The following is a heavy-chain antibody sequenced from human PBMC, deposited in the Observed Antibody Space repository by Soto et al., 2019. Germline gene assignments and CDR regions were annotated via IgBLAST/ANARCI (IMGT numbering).Heavy chain of an antibody. CDR1: GGSISSNY. CDR3: ASTVPYSSSYYFDY. V-gene: IGHV4-59*01. D-gene: IGHD6-13*01. Sequence: SETLSLTCTVSGGSISSNYWTWIRQPPGKGQEWIGYIYYSGSTNYNPSLKSRVTISVDTSKNQFSLKLSSVTAADTAVYYCASTVPYSSSYYFDYWGQGTLVTVSS. J-gene: IGHJ4*02. CDR2: IYYSGST.